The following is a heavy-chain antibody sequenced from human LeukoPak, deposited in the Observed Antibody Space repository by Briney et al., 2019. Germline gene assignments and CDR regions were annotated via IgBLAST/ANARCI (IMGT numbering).Heavy chain of an antibody. Sequence: GGSLRLSCAASGFTVSSNYMSWVRQAPGKGLEWVSVIYSGGSTYYADSVKGRFTISRDNSKNTLYLQMSSLRAEDTAVYYCARMGYSSSWSFYYGTDVWGQGTTVTVSS. CDR1: GFTVSSNY. D-gene: IGHD6-13*01. V-gene: IGHV3-66*01. CDR2: IYSGGST. CDR3: ARMGYSSSWSFYYGTDV. J-gene: IGHJ6*02.